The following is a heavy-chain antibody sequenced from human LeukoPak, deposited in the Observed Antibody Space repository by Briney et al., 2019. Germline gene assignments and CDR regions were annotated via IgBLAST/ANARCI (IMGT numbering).Heavy chain of an antibody. J-gene: IGHJ6*03. CDR1: GYTFTSYD. V-gene: IGHV1-8*01. CDR3: ARGHVMVRGVITPTYYYYMDV. D-gene: IGHD3-10*01. Sequence: ASVKVSCKASGYTFTSYDINWVRQATGQGLEWMGWMNPNSGNTGYAQKFQGRVTMTRNTSISTAYMELSSLRSEDTAVYYCARGHVMVRGVITPTYYYYMDVWGKGTTVTISS. CDR2: MNPNSGNT.